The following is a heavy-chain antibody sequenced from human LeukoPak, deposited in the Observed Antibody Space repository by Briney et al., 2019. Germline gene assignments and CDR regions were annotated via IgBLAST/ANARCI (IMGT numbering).Heavy chain of an antibody. V-gene: IGHV3-48*02. CDR1: GFTFNNHV. CDR2: INHNGETI. J-gene: IGHJ4*02. CDR3: ARDTDWAFDY. Sequence: HAGGSLRLSCAASGFTFNNHVMSWVRQAPGKGLEWVSYINHNGETIYYADSVKGRFTISRDNAKNSLYLQMNSLRDGDTAVYYCARDTDWAFDYWGQGTLVTVSS. D-gene: IGHD3-9*01.